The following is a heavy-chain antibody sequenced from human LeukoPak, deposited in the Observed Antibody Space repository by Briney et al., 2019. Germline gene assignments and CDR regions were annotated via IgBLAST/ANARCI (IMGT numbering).Heavy chain of an antibody. Sequence: GGSLRLSCVASGFILSSSEMNWVRQAPGKGLEWVSYISSSGSTIYYADSVKGRFTISRDNAKNSLYLQMNSLRAEDTAVYYCARYTTAGYSSGWYGPSFDYWGQGTLVTVSS. CDR2: ISSSGSTI. D-gene: IGHD6-19*01. J-gene: IGHJ4*02. CDR1: GFILSSSE. V-gene: IGHV3-48*03. CDR3: ARYTTAGYSSGWYGPSFDY.